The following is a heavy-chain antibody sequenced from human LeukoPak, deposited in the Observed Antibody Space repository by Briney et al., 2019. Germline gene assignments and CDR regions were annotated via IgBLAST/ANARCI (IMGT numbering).Heavy chain of an antibody. CDR3: ARARLRHNWFDP. V-gene: IGHV3-21*01. J-gene: IGHJ5*02. CDR1: GFTFSSYS. CDR2: ISSSSSYI. Sequence: GGSLRLSCAASGFTFSSYSMNWVRQPPGKGLEWVSSISSSSSYIYYADSVKGRFTISRDNAKNSLYLQMNSLRAEDTAVYYCARARLRHNWFDPWGQGTLVTVSS. D-gene: IGHD4-17*01.